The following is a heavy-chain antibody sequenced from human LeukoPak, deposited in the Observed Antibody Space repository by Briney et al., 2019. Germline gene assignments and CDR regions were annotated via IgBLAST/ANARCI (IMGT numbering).Heavy chain of an antibody. V-gene: IGHV1-2*02. CDR3: ARDEGSTYNQLDY. CDR1: VYTFDNFY. CDR2: INGNDGST. D-gene: IGHD1-14*01. J-gene: IGHJ4*02. Sequence: GASVKVSCKASVYTFDNFYTCWVRQAPGQGPEWMGWINGNDGSTNYAQKFQGRVTMTRVTAISTVYMDLSGLRPDDTAIYYCARDEGSTYNQLDYWGQGTLVTVSS.